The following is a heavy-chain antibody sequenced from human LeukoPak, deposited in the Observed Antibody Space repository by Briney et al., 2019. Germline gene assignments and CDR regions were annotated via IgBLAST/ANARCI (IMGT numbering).Heavy chain of an antibody. CDR3: ARDLVRGVISY. V-gene: IGHV1-69*01. CDR1: GGTFSSYA. Sequence: ASVKVSCKASGGTFSSYAISWVRQAPGQGLEWMGGIIPIFGTANYAQKFQGRVTITADESTSTAYIELSSLRSEDTAVYYCARDLVRGVISYWGQGTLVTVSS. CDR2: IIPIFGTA. D-gene: IGHD3-10*01. J-gene: IGHJ4*02.